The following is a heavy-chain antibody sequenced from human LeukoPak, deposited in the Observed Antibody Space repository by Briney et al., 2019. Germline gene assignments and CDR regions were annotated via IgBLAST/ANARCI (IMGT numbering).Heavy chain of an antibody. J-gene: IGHJ5*02. Sequence: PGGSLRLSCAASGFTFTTCAMSWVRQAPGKGLEWVATISDSGGSTHYADSVKGRFTISRDNSRNTLYLQMNSLRAEDTAVYYCAKQFVDIWGQGTLVTVSS. D-gene: IGHD5-24*01. V-gene: IGHV3-23*01. CDR2: ISDSGGST. CDR1: GFTFTTCA. CDR3: AKQFVDI.